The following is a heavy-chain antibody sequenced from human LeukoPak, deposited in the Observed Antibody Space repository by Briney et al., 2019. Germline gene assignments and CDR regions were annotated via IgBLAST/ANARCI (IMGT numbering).Heavy chain of an antibody. V-gene: IGHV5-51*01. CDR1: GYSFTSYW. CDR2: ISPGDSDT. CDR3: AREGGGKFDP. Sequence: GESLKISCRGSGYSFTSYWIGWVRQMPGKGLEWVGSISPGDSDTRYSQSFQGQVTISADKSISTAYLPWSHLKGSDTACDYLAREGGGKFDPWGQGTLVTVSS. D-gene: IGHD3-16*01. J-gene: IGHJ5*02.